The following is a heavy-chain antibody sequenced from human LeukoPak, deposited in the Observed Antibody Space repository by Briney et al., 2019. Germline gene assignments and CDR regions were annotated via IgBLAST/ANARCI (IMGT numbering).Heavy chain of an antibody. J-gene: IGHJ4*02. Sequence: SVKVSCKAPGGTFSSYAISWVRQAPGQGLEWMGGIIPIFGTANYAQKFQGRVTITADESTSTAYMELSSLRSEDTAVYYCARGLLRYCSGGSCPYWYWGQGTLVTVSS. CDR1: GGTFSSYA. CDR2: IIPIFGTA. D-gene: IGHD2-15*01. CDR3: ARGLLRYCSGGSCPYWY. V-gene: IGHV1-69*01.